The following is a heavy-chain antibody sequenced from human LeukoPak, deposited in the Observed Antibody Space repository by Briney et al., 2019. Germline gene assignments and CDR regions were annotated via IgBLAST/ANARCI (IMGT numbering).Heavy chain of an antibody. V-gene: IGHV3-43*02. Sequence: PGGSLRLSCAASGFTFDDYAMHWVRQAPGKGLEWVSLISGDGGSTYYADSVKGRFTISRDNSKNSLYLQMNSLRTEDTALYYCSKCPHYYSNYSREVGAKGPRSPSP. CDR2: ISGDGGST. CDR1: GFTFDDYA. CDR3: SKCPHYYSNYSREV. J-gene: IGHJ6*03.